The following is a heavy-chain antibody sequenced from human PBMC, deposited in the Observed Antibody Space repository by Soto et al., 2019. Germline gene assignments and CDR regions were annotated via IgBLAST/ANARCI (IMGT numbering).Heavy chain of an antibody. CDR2: ISGRCGST. J-gene: IGHJ4*02. V-gene: IGHV3-23*01. D-gene: IGHD3-10*01. Sequence: PGGSLRLSCAASGFTFSSYAMSWVRQAPGKGLEWVSAISGRCGSTYYADSVKGRFTISRDNSKNTLYLQMNSLRAEDTAVYYWAKYQWGYYGSGSYYIVDYWGQGTLVTVSS. CDR3: AKYQWGYYGSGSYYIVDY. CDR1: GFTFSSYA.